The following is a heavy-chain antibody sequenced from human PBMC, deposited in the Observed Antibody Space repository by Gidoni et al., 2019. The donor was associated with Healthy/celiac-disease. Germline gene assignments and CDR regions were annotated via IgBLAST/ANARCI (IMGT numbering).Heavy chain of an antibody. Sequence: EVQLVESGGGLVQPGGSLSLSCAAPGLPFSRYSMNCFRQAPGKGLEWLSSISSSSSYIYYADSVKCRFTISRDNANNSLYLQMNSLRAEDTAVYYCARYCSGGSCYPFRYYYYGMDVWCQGTTVTVSS. CDR2: ISSSSSYI. CDR1: GLPFSRYS. CDR3: ARYCSGGSCYPFRYYYYGMDV. D-gene: IGHD2-15*01. V-gene: IGHV3-21*01. J-gene: IGHJ6*02.